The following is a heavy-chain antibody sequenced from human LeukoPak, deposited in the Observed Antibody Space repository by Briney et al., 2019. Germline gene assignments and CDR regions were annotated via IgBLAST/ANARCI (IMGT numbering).Heavy chain of an antibody. V-gene: IGHV4-39*01. CDR3: ARRRRDIVVVPAARWFDP. J-gene: IGHJ5*02. CDR1: GGSISSSSYY. D-gene: IGHD2-2*01. CDR2: IYYSGST. Sequence: SETLSLTCTVSGGSISSSSYYWGWIRQPPGKGLEWIGSIYYSGSTYYNPSLKSRVTISVDTSKNQFSLKLSSVTAADTAVYYCARRRRDIVVVPAARWFDPWGQGTLVTVSS.